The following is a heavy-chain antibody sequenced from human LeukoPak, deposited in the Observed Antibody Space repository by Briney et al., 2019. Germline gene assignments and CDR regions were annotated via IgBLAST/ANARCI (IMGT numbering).Heavy chain of an antibody. CDR1: GFTVSSND. CDR2: IYSGGST. V-gene: IGHV3-53*01. CDR3: ARDSTCGGDCYYFDY. J-gene: IGHJ4*02. Sequence: GGSLRLSCAASGFTVSSNDMSWVRQAPGKGLEWVSVIYSGGSTYYADSVKGRFTISRDNSKNTLYLQMNSLRAEDTAVYYCARDSTCGGDCYYFDYWGQGTLVTVSS. D-gene: IGHD2-21*02.